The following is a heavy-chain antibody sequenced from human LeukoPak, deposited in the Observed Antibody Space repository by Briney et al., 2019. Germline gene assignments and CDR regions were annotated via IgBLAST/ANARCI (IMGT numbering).Heavy chain of an antibody. CDR3: ARDIETYYDFWSGYSDPPYFDY. CDR2: ISSSSSTI. V-gene: IGHV3-48*01. D-gene: IGHD3-3*01. Sequence: GGSLRLSCAASGFTFSSYSMNWVRQAPGKGLEWVSYISSSSSTIYYADSVKGRFTISRDNAKNSLYLQMNSLRAEDTAVHYCARDIETYYDFWSGYSDPPYFDYWGQGTLVTVSS. CDR1: GFTFSSYS. J-gene: IGHJ4*02.